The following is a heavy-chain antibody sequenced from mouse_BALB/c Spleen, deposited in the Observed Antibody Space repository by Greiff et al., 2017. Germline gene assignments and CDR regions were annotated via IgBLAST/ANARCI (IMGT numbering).Heavy chain of an antibody. CDR1: GFTFSSFG. CDR2: ISSGSSTI. Sequence: DVKLVESGGGLVQPGGSRKLSCAASGFTFSSFGMHWVRQAPEKGLEWVAYISSGSSTIYYADTVKGRFTISRDNPKNTLFLQMTSLRSEDTAMYYCARTGYDAMDYWGQGTSVTVSS. J-gene: IGHJ4*01. CDR3: ARTGYDAMDY. V-gene: IGHV5-17*02. D-gene: IGHD3-1*01.